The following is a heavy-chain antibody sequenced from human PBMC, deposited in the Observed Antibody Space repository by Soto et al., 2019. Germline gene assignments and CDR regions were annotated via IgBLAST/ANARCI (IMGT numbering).Heavy chain of an antibody. CDR1: GGSFSGYY. J-gene: IGHJ4*02. CDR2: INHSGST. D-gene: IGHD6-19*01. CDR3: ARDRMAGPIDY. V-gene: IGHV4-34*01. Sequence: SETLSLTCAVYGGSFSGYYWSWIRQPPGKGLEWIGEINHSGSTNYNPSLKSRVTISVDTSKSQFSLKLSSVTAADTAVYYCARDRMAGPIDYWGQGTLVTVSS.